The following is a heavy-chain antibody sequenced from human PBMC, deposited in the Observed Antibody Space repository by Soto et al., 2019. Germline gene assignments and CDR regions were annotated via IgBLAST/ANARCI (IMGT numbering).Heavy chain of an antibody. J-gene: IGHJ4*02. Sequence: GGSLRLSCAASGFTFSSYAMHWVRQAPGKGLEWVAVISYDGSNKYYADSVKGRFTISRDNSKNTLYLQMKSLRAEDTAVYYCSRDRGRGKESYFDYWGQGTLVTVSS. CDR1: GFTFSSYA. D-gene: IGHD2-15*01. CDR2: ISYDGSNK. V-gene: IGHV3-30-3*01. CDR3: SRDRGRGKESYFDY.